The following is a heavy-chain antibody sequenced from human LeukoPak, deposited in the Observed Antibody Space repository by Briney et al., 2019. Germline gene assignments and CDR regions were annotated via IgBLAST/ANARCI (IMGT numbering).Heavy chain of an antibody. CDR2: IYSGGST. D-gene: IGHD3-10*01. CDR3: AKDLVTGSLDY. J-gene: IGHJ4*02. CDR1: EFSVGSNY. V-gene: IGHV3-66*01. Sequence: GGSLRLSCAASEFSVGSNYMTWVRQAPGKGLEWVSLIYSGGSTYYADSVKGRFTISRDNSKNTLYLQMNSLRAEDTAVYYCAKDLVTGSLDYWGQGTLVTVSS.